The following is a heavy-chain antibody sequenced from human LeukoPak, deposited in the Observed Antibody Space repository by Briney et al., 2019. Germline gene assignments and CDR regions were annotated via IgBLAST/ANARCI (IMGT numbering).Heavy chain of an antibody. D-gene: IGHD1-1*01. CDR2: IYYSGST. V-gene: IGHV4-39*01. J-gene: IGHJ5*02. CDR3: ARHAWNDGNRGFGVT. Sequence: NPSETLSLTCTVSGGSISSSSYYWGWIRQPPGKGLEWIGSIYYSGSTYYNPSLKSRVTISVDTSKNQFSLKLSSVTAADTAVYYCARHAWNDGNRGFGVTWGQGTLVTVSS. CDR1: GGSISSSSYY.